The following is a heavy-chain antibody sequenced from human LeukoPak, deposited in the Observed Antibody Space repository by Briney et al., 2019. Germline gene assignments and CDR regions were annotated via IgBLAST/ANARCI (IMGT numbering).Heavy chain of an antibody. CDR3: ARTPDGADY. CDR2: IKQDGTEI. J-gene: IGHJ4*02. V-gene: IGHV3-7*01. D-gene: IGHD3-10*01. Sequence: GGSLRLSCAASGFTFNNYWMTWFRQAPGKGLEWVANIKQDGTEIFYVDSVRGRFIISRDNAENSLYLQMNSLRVEDTAIYYCARTPDGADYWGQGTLVTVSS. CDR1: GFTFNNYW.